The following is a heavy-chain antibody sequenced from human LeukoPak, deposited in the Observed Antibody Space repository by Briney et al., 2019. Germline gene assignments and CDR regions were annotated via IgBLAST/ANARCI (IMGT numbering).Heavy chain of an antibody. V-gene: IGHV4-34*01. J-gene: IGHJ6*03. CDR2: INHSGST. Sequence: SETLSLTCAVYGGSFGGYYWSWIRQPPGKGLEWIGEINHSGSTNYNPSLKSRVTISVDTSKNQFSLKLSSVTAADTAVYYCASITMAGYYYYYMDVWGKGTTVTVSS. D-gene: IGHD3-10*01. CDR3: ASITMAGYYYYYMDV. CDR1: GGSFGGYY.